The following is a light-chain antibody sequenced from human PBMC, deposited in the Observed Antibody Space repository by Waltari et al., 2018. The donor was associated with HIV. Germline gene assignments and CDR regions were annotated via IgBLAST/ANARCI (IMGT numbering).Light chain of an antibody. Sequence: SQELTQPSSVSVSPGQTARITCAGEALPTKHAIWYQQKSGQAPVLVISKDNIRPSGIPERISGSSSGTMATLTISGAQVDDEADYYCYSADDSGDYKVFGGGTKLPVL. V-gene: IGLV3-10*01. CDR3: YSADDSGDYKV. CDR2: KDN. CDR1: ALPTKH. J-gene: IGLJ2*01.